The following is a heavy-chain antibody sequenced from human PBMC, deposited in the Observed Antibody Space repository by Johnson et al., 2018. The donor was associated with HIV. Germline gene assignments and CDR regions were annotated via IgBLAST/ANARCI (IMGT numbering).Heavy chain of an antibody. D-gene: IGHD6-13*01. V-gene: IGHV3-30*02. J-gene: IGHJ3*02. CDR3: ARDSYSSSWYLGAFDI. Sequence: QVQLVESGGGVVQPGGSLRLSCAASGFTFSSYGMHWVRQAPGKGLEWVAFIRYDGSNKYYADSVKGRFTISRDNSKNTLYLQMNSLRAEDTAVYYCARDSYSSSWYLGAFDIWGQGTMVTVAS. CDR2: IRYDGSNK. CDR1: GFTFSSYG.